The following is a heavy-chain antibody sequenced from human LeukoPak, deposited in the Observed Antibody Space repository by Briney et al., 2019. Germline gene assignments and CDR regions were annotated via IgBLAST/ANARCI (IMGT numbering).Heavy chain of an antibody. CDR2: LYSGSDT. V-gene: IGHV3-53*01. J-gene: IGHJ2*01. D-gene: IGHD3-10*01. Sequence: GGSLRLSCAASGFTVSTNYMNWVRQAPGKGLECVSILYSGSDTYYADSVKGRFTISRDSSKNILSLQMNNLRAEDPAVYYCARVGDHFHWYLDLWGRGTLVTVSS. CDR3: ARVGDHFHWYLDL. CDR1: GFTVSTNY.